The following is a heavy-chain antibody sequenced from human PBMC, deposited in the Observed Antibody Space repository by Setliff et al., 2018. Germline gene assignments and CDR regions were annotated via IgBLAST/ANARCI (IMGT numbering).Heavy chain of an antibody. CDR2: IYPGDSDT. Sequence: PGESLKISCKGSGYSFTSYWIGWVRQMPGKGLEWMGIIYPGDSDTRYSPSFQGQVTISADKSISTAYLQWSSLKASDTAMYYCARSRSNFWSGYFNWFDPWGRGTLVTVSS. D-gene: IGHD3-3*01. J-gene: IGHJ5*02. CDR3: ARSRSNFWSGYFNWFDP. CDR1: GYSFTSYW. V-gene: IGHV5-51*01.